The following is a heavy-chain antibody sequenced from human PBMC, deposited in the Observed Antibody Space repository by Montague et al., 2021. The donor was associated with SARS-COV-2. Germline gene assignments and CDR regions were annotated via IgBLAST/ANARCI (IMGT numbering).Heavy chain of an antibody. D-gene: IGHD4-23*01. CDR1: GGSIGAYY. CDR2: IDNSGST. V-gene: IGHV4-59*01. J-gene: IGHJ3*02. CDR3: ARNGGNDAFDI. Sequence: SETLSLTCTASGGSIGAYYWSWIRQPPGKGLEWIGYIDNSGSTNQNPSLESRVTMSVDTSKNQFSLKLNSVTAADTAVYYCARNGGNDAFDIWGRGTMVTVSS.